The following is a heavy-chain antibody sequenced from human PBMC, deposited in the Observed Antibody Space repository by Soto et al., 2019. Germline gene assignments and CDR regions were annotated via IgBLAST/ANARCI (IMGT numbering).Heavy chain of an antibody. D-gene: IGHD3-3*01. CDR3: ARGSQNFWMREDAFDI. V-gene: IGHV3-21*01. CDR1: GFSFSTYS. Sequence: EVQLVESGGGQVKPGGSLRLSCVASGFSFSTYSMNWVRQAPGKGLEWVSSIHSSSRYIYYADSVKGRFTISRDNAKNSLFLQMSSLRAEDTAVYYCARGSQNFWMREDAFDIWGQGTMVSVSS. J-gene: IGHJ3*02. CDR2: IHSSSRYI.